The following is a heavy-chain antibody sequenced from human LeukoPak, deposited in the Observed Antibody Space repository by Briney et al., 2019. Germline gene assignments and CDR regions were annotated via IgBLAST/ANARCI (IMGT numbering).Heavy chain of an antibody. V-gene: IGHV3-23*01. Sequence: SGGSLRLSCAASGFTFSSYAMSWVRQAPGKGLEWVSAISGSGGSTYYADSVKGRFTISRDNSKNTLYLQMNSLRAEDTAVYYCAKGKTGTTKVVPFDYWGQGTLVTVSS. CDR3: AKGKTGTTKVVPFDY. D-gene: IGHD1-1*01. CDR1: GFTFSSYA. J-gene: IGHJ4*02. CDR2: ISGSGGST.